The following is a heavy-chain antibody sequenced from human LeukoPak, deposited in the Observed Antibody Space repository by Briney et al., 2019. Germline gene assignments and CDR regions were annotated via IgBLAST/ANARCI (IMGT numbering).Heavy chain of an antibody. D-gene: IGHD2-15*01. CDR2: INPAGSET. CDR3: ARFGYVAAVDV. V-gene: IGHV3-7*01. CDR1: GFSFSAYW. J-gene: IGHJ4*02. Sequence: GGSLRLSCAASGFSFSAYWMTWARQAPGTGLEWVANINPAGSETYYVDPVKGRFSISRDNAKNLAYLQMNSLRAEDTAVYHCARFGYVAAVDVWGQGTPVTVSS.